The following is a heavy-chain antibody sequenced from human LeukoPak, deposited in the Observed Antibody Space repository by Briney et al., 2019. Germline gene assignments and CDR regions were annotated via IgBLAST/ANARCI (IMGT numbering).Heavy chain of an antibody. CDR3: AKGAGPPWFDP. CDR1: GDSISSDNYY. J-gene: IGHJ5*02. Sequence: SQTLSLTCTVSGDSISSDNYYWSWIRQPAGKGLEWIGRIDRSGSSNYKPFLKSRVTISVDTSKNQFSLKLTSVTAADTAVYYCAKGAGPPWFDPWGQGTLVTVSS. V-gene: IGHV4-61*02. CDR2: IDRSGSS. D-gene: IGHD6-19*01.